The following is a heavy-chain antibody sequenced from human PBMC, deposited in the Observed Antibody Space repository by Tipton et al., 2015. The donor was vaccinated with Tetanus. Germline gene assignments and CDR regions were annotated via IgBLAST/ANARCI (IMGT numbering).Heavy chain of an antibody. J-gene: IGHJ4*02. D-gene: IGHD1-20*01. CDR3: ASLGPYNWNDGSDY. CDR1: GFTFSDYY. CDR2: ISSSGSTI. Sequence: GSLRLSCAASGFTFSDYYMSWIRQAPGKGLEWVSYISSSGSTIYYADSVKGRFTISRDNAKNSLYLQMNSLGAEDTAVYYCASLGPYNWNDGSDYWGQGTLVTVSS. V-gene: IGHV3-11*01.